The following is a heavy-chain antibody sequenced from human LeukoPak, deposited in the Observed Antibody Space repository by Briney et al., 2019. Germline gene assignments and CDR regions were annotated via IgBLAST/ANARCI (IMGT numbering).Heavy chain of an antibody. CDR1: GGSVSSDIYH. CDR2: NGNA. Sequence: PETLSLTCIVSGGSVSSDIYHWSWIRQAPGKGLEWIGHNGNANYNPSLQSRVTISIDTSKNHFTLSLNSVTAADTAVYYCARAEVPQDNWFDPWGQGTLVTVSS. CDR3: ARAEVPQDNWFDP. V-gene: IGHV4-61*03. J-gene: IGHJ5*02.